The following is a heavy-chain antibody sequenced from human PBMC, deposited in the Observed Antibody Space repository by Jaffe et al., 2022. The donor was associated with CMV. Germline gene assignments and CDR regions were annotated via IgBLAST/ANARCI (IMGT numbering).Heavy chain of an antibody. CDR2: IYYSGST. Sequence: QVQLQESGPGLVKPSETLSLTCTVSGGSISSYYWSWIRQPPGKGLEWIGYIYYSGSTNYNPSLKSRVTISVDTSKNQFSLKLSSVTAADTAVYYCARHARPRSAFDIWGQGTMVTVSS. D-gene: IGHD6-25*01. J-gene: IGHJ3*02. CDR1: GGSISSYY. CDR3: ARHARPRSAFDI. V-gene: IGHV4-59*08.